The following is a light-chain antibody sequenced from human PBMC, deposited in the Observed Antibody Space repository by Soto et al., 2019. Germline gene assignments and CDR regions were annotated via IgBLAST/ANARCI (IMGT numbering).Light chain of an antibody. J-gene: IGKJ2*01. Sequence: DIQMTQFPSTLSATVGDRVTITCRASQTTNTWLAWYQQKPGTAPKLLIYDASSLEGGVPSRFSASGSGTEFTLTFSSLQPDDLATYYCQQYISYPYTFGQGTKVDIK. CDR1: QTTNTW. V-gene: IGKV1-5*01. CDR3: QQYISYPYT. CDR2: DAS.